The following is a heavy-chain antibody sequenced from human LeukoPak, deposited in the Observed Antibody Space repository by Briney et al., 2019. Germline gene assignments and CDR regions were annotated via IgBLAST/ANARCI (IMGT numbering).Heavy chain of an antibody. V-gene: IGHV3-48*03. CDR1: GFTFSSYE. CDR3: ARQGCPGWCYYMDV. Sequence: GGSLRLSCAASGFTFSSYEMNWVRQAPGKGLEWVSYISSSGSTIYYADSVKGRFTISRDNAKNSLYLQMNSLRAEDTAVYYCARQGCPGWCYYMDVWGKGTTVTISS. J-gene: IGHJ6*03. CDR2: ISSSGSTI. D-gene: IGHD2-21*01.